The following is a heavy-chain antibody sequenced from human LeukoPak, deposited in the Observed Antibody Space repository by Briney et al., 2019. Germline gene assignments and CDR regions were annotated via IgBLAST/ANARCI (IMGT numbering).Heavy chain of an antibody. D-gene: IGHD3-3*01. CDR3: ARGLFDFWSGYYMNDY. J-gene: IGHJ4*02. Sequence: SETLSLTCAVYGGSFSGYYWSWIRQPPGKGLEWIGEINHSGSTNYNPSLKSRVTISVDTSKNQFSLKLSSVTAADTAVYYCARGLFDFWSGYYMNDYWGQGTLVTVSS. V-gene: IGHV4-34*01. CDR1: GGSFSGYY. CDR2: INHSGST.